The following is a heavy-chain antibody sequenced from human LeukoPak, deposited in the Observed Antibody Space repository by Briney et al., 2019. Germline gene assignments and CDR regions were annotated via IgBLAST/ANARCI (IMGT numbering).Heavy chain of an antibody. J-gene: IGHJ4*02. CDR1: GGSISSGDYY. V-gene: IGHV4-30-4*01. D-gene: IGHD6-13*01. CDR2: IYYSGST. Sequence: PSETLSLTCTVSGGSISSGDYYWRWIRQPPGKGLEWIGYIYYSGSTYYNPSLKSRVTISVDTSKNQFSLKLSSVTAADTAVYYCARVKLSSSSWYYFDYWGQGTLVTVSS. CDR3: ARVKLSSSSWYYFDY.